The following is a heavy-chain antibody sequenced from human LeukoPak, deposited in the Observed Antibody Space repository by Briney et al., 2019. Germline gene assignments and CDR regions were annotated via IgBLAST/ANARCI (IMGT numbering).Heavy chain of an antibody. J-gene: IGHJ3*01. D-gene: IGHD3-3*01. CDR3: ARDGATYYDFWSGYRP. Sequence: PGGSLRLSCAASGFTLDDYGMSWGRQAPGKGLEGVSGINWNGGSTVYADSVKGRFTISRDNAKNSVYLQMNSLRVEDTALYYCARDGATYYDFWSGYRPWGQGTMVTVSS. CDR1: GFTLDDYG. V-gene: IGHV3-20*04. CDR2: INWNGGST.